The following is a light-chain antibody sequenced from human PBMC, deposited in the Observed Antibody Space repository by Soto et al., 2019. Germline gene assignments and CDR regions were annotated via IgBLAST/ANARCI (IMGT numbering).Light chain of an antibody. CDR3: QQYGRSPPGFT. J-gene: IGKJ3*01. V-gene: IGKV3-20*01. Sequence: EIVLTQSPGTLSLFPGERATLSCRASQTVSSTYFAWYRQKPGRPPSLLIYGASNRATGVPDRFTGSGSGTDFTLTISRLEPEDFAVYYCQQYGRSPPGFTFGPGTTVEIK. CDR1: QTVSSTY. CDR2: GAS.